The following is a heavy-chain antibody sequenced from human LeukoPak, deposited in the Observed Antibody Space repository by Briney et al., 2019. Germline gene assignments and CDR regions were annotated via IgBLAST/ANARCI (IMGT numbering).Heavy chain of an antibody. Sequence: GGSLRLSCSASGFTFSSYVMHWVRXAPGKXXEYVSXXTSNGGTTYYADSVKGRFTISRDNSKNTLYLQMSSLRAEDTAVFYCVRYYYDSSGYQRYFDYWGQGTLVTVSS. CDR1: GFTFSSYV. J-gene: IGHJ4*02. CDR3: VRYYYDSSGYQRYFDY. D-gene: IGHD3-22*01. CDR2: XTSNGGTT. V-gene: IGHV3-64D*09.